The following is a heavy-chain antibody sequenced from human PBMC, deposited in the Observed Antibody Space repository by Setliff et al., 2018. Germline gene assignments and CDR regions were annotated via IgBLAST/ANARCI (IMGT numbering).Heavy chain of an antibody. CDR3: ARGRRITMIVVPPGVFDI. D-gene: IGHD3-22*01. J-gene: IGHJ3*02. V-gene: IGHV4-34*01. Sequence: ASETLSLTCAVYGGSFSGYYWSWIRQPPGKGPEWIGEIDQSGITNYNPSLKSRVTISIDTSKNQFSLRLSSVTATDTAVYYCARGRRITMIVVPPGVFDIWGQGPMVTVSS. CDR1: GGSFSGYY. CDR2: IDQSGIT.